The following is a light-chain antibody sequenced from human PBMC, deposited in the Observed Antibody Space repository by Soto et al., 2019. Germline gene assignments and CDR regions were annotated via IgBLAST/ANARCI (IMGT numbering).Light chain of an antibody. CDR1: QSVSRK. Sequence: ETVMTPSPATLSVSPGARATLSCTASQSVSRKLAWYQQKPGQAPRLLIYGASTRATGIPARFSGSGSGTEFTLTISSLQSEDFAVYFCQQYNNWPITFGQGTRLEI. V-gene: IGKV3-15*01. CDR3: QQYNNWPIT. J-gene: IGKJ5*01. CDR2: GAS.